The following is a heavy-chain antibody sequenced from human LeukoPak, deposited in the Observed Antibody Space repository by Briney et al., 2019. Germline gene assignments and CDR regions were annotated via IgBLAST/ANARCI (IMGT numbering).Heavy chain of an antibody. D-gene: IGHD1-14*01. CDR2: IKQDGSEK. V-gene: IGHV3-7*03. CDR1: GFTFSSYW. J-gene: IGHJ4*02. Sequence: GGSLRLSCAASGFTFSSYWMSWVRQAPGKGLEWVANIKQDGSEKYYVDSVKGRFTISRDNAKNSLYLQMNSLRAEDTAIYYCAKDHPSGYYFDYWGQGTLVTVSS. CDR3: AKDHPSGYYFDY.